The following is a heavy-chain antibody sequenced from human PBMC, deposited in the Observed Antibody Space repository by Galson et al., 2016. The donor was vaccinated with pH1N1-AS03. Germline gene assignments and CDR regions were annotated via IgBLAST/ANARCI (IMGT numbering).Heavy chain of an antibody. J-gene: IGHJ4*02. CDR2: ITWDGAST. D-gene: IGHD1-26*01. V-gene: IGHV3-43D*03. CDR1: GFTFDDYA. CDR3: AKDMHHRSAWEVFES. Sequence: SLRLSCAASGFTFDDYAMHWVRQPPGKGLEWVSFITWDGASTYYADSVRGRFTISRDSGKHSVCLQMDSLRGEDTALYYCAKDMHHRSAWEVFESWGQGTLVTVSS.